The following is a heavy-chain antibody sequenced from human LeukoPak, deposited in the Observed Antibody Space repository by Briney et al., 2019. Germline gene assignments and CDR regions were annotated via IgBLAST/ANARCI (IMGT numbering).Heavy chain of an antibody. CDR1: GGSISSGSYY. CDR3: ATFLAVAGFTY. V-gene: IGHV4-61*02. CDR2: IYTSGST. J-gene: IGHJ4*02. D-gene: IGHD6-19*01. Sequence: TSETLSLTCTVSGGSISSGSYYWSWNRQPAGKGLEWIGRIYTSGSTNYNPSLKSRVTISVDTSKNQFSLKLSSVTAADTAVYYCATFLAVAGFTYWGQGTLVTVSS.